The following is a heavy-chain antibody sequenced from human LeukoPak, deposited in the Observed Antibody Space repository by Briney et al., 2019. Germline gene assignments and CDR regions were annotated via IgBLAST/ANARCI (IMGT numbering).Heavy chain of an antibody. J-gene: IGHJ4*02. CDR3: ASYSNWGDFDS. CDR2: TIPIFGAK. V-gene: IGHV1-69*06. D-gene: IGHD7-27*01. Sequence: SVKVSCKASGGTFSTFGITWVRQAPGQGLEWMGGTIPIFGAKHYAQKFRGRVTFTADNSTTTTFMELSSPRSEDTALYFCASYSNWGDFDSWGQGTLVTVSS. CDR1: GGTFSTFG.